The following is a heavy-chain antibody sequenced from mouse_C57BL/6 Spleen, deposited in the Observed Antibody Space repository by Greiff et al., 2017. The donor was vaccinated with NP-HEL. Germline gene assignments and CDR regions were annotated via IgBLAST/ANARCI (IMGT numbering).Heavy chain of an antibody. CDR1: VFTFSDSC. CDR2: LSSCSSTI. D-gene: IGHD2-4*01. J-gene: IGHJ4*01. V-gene: IGHV5-17*01. CDR3: ARGIYYDYIYAMDY. Sequence: EVMLVESGGGLVKPGGSLKLSCAASVFTFSDSCMHFVRQSPSTMLALVAYLSSCSSTIYYADTVKGRFTISRDNAKNTLFLQMTSLRSEDTAMYYCARGIYYDYIYAMDYWGPVTSVTVSS.